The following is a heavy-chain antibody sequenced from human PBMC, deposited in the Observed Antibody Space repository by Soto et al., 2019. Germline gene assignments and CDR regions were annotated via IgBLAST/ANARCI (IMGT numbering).Heavy chain of an antibody. J-gene: IGHJ4*02. CDR1: GFTFSSYA. V-gene: IGHV3-23*01. D-gene: IGHD3-10*01. CDR3: AKDSARVLLWFGELLAVDY. CDR2: ISGSGGST. Sequence: EVQLLESGGGLVQPGGSLRLSCAASGFTFSSYAMSWVRQAPGKGLEWVSAISGSGGSTYYADSVKDRFTISRDNSKNTLYLQMNSLRAEDTAVYYCAKDSARVLLWFGELLAVDYWGQGTLVTVSS.